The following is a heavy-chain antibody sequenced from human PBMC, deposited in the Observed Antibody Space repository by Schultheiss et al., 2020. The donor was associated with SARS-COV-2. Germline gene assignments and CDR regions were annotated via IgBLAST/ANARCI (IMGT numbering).Heavy chain of an antibody. Sequence: GGSLRLSCAASGFTVSSNEMSWVRQAPGKGLEWVSSISGGSTYYADSRKGRFTISRDNSKNTLHLQMNSLRAEDTAVYYCARDPGSSWYWYFDLWGRGTLVTVSS. CDR1: GFTVSSNE. CDR3: ARDPGSSWYWYFDL. J-gene: IGHJ2*01. V-gene: IGHV3-38-3*01. D-gene: IGHD6-13*01. CDR2: ISGGST.